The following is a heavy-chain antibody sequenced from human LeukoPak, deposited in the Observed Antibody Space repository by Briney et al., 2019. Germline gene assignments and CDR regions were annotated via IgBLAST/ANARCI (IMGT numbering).Heavy chain of an antibody. CDR1: GFTFSSYE. D-gene: IGHD1-14*01. CDR2: ISSSGKTI. Sequence: PGGSLRLSCAASGFTFSSYEMNWVRQAPGKGLEWVSYISSSGKTIYYADSVQGRFTISRDNSKNTLYLEMNSLSPDDTAVYYCARGVEPLAANTLAYWGQGTLVTVSS. CDR3: ARGVEPLAANTLAY. J-gene: IGHJ4*02. V-gene: IGHV3-48*03.